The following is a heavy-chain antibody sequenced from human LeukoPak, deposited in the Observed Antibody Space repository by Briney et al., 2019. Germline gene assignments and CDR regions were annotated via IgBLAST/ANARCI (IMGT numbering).Heavy chain of an antibody. CDR1: GGTFSNYG. CDR2: IIPIFGTT. V-gene: IGHV1-69*01. CDR3: ARGHSAAARTFTAFDI. Sequence: GASVKVSCKASGGTFSNYGISWVRQAPGQGPEWMGGIIPIFGTTNYAQKFQGRVTITADEFTSTAYMEVSRLSSKDTAVYYCARGHSAAARTFTAFDIWGQGTMVTVSS. D-gene: IGHD6-13*01. J-gene: IGHJ3*02.